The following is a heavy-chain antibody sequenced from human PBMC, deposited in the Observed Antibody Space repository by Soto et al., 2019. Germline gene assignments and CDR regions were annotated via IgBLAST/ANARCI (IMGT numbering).Heavy chain of an antibody. CDR1: GFTVSSNY. CDR2: IYSGGST. V-gene: IGHV3-66*01. D-gene: IGHD7-27*01. CDR3: AREVPNWGDAFDI. J-gene: IGHJ3*02. Sequence: GGSLRLSCAASGFTVSSNYMSWVRQAPGKGLEWVSVIYSGGSTYYADSVKGRFTISRDNSKNTLYLQMNSLRAEDTAVYYCAREVPNWGDAFDIWGKGKMVTVSS.